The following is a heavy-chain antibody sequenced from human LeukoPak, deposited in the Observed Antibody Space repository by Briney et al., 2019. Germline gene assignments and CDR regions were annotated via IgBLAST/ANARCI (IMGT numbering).Heavy chain of an antibody. CDR2: IYTSGST. J-gene: IGHJ5*02. CDR1: GGSISSYY. D-gene: IGHD6-6*01. V-gene: IGHV4-4*09. Sequence: SETLSLTCTVSGGSISSYYWSWIRQPPGKGLEWIGYIYTSGSTNYNPSLKSRVTISVDTSENQSSLKLSSVTAADTAVYYCARHTYSSSDWFDPWGQGTLVTVSS. CDR3: ARHTYSSSDWFDP.